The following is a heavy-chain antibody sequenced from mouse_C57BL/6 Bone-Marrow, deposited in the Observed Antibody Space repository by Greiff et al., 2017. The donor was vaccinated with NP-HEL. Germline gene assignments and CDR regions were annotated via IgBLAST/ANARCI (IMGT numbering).Heavy chain of an antibody. J-gene: IGHJ3*01. CDR3: ARRVYTPFAY. V-gene: IGHV5-6*01. Sequence: DVQLQESGGDLVKPGGSLKLSCAASGFTFSSYGMSWVRQTPDKRLEWVATISSGGSYTYYPDSVKGRFTISRDNAKNTLYLQMSSLKSEDTAMYYCARRVYTPFAYWGQGTLVTVSA. CDR1: GFTFSSYG. D-gene: IGHD5-1-1*01. CDR2: ISSGGSYT.